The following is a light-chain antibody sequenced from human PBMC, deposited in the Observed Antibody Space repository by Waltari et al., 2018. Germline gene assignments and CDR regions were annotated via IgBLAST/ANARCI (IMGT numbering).Light chain of an antibody. CDR3: SSYAGGSWV. J-gene: IGLJ3*02. CDR1: SSDVGGFNY. CDR2: EVS. Sequence: QSALTQPPSASGSPGQSVTISCTGTSSDVGGFNYVSWYQQNPGKVPKRMLYEVSKRPSGGPDRFSGSKSGNTASLTVSGLQTEDEADYYCSSYAGGSWVFGGGTKLTVL. V-gene: IGLV2-8*01.